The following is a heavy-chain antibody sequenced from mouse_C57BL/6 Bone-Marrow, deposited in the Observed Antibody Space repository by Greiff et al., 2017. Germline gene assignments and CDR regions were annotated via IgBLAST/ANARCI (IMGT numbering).Heavy chain of an antibody. CDR2: ISYDGSN. CDR1: GYSITSGYY. CDR3: SSYVLILFDY. J-gene: IGHJ2*01. V-gene: IGHV3-6*01. Sequence: DVKLQESGPGLVKPSQSLTLTCSVTGYSITSGYYWKWIRQFPGNKLEWMGYISYDGSNNYNPYLKNQISITRDTSKNQVFLKLHSVTTDDTDTYYCSSYVLILFDYWGQGTTLTVSS.